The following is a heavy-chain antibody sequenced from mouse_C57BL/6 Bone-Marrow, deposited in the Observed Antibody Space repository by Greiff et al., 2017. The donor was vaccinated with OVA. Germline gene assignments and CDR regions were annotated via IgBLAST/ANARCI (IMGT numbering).Heavy chain of an antibody. Sequence: HVQLQQPGAELVRPGTSVKLSCKASGYTFTSYWMHWVKQRPGQGLEWIGVIDPSDSYTNYNQKFKGKATLTVDTSSSTAYMQLSSLTSEDSAVYYCAREDYYGNLYAMDYWGQGTSGTVSS. V-gene: IGHV1-59*01. D-gene: IGHD2-1*01. CDR1: GYTFTSYW. J-gene: IGHJ4*01. CDR2: IDPSDSYT. CDR3: AREDYYGNLYAMDY.